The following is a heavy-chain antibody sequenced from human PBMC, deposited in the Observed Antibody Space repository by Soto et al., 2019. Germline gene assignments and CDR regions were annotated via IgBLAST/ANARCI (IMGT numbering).Heavy chain of an antibody. V-gene: IGHV3-74*01. CDR3: VRGIYRKFGMDV. J-gene: IGHJ6*02. D-gene: IGHD3-16*02. CDR1: GFTFISHW. Sequence: EVQLVESGGGLVQPGGSLRLSCAASGFTFISHWIHWVRQTPGKGLVWVSRIDVGGNNRNYADSVKGRFTISRDNAKNTVYLQMNGLRADDTAVYYCVRGIYRKFGMDVWGQGTTV. CDR2: IDVGGNNR.